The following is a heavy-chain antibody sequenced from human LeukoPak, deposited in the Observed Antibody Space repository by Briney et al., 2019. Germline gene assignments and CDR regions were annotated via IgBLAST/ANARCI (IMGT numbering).Heavy chain of an antibody. CDR3: TRDPRHFDS. J-gene: IGHJ5*01. Sequence: GGSLRLSCAASGFTFNSYNMNWVRQAPGKGLEWVSCISRSSSYLYYADSVKGRFTISRDNAKNSLYLQMSSLRVEDTAMYYCTRDPRHFDSCGQGTLVTVSS. D-gene: IGHD6-6*01. CDR2: ISRSSSYL. V-gene: IGHV3-21*01. CDR1: GFTFNSYN.